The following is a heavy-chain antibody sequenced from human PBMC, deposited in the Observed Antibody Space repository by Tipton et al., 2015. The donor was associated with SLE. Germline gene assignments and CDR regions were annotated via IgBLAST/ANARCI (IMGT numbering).Heavy chain of an antibody. CDR1: QYSISSGFY. J-gene: IGHJ4*02. CDR2: VYYTGNT. CDR3: AREGWDRVFDY. D-gene: IGHD6-19*01. V-gene: IGHV4-38-2*02. Sequence: TLSLTCTVSQYSISSGFYWAWIRQPPGKGLEWVGTVYYTGNTFYNPSLKSRVTISVDTSKNQFSLNLSSVTAADTAVFYCAREGWDRVFDYWGQGTLVTVSS.